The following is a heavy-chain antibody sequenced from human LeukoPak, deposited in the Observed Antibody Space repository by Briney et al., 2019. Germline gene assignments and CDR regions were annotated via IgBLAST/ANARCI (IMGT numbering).Heavy chain of an antibody. V-gene: IGHV4-38-2*01. D-gene: IGHD2-15*01. CDR3: ARRRCSGGSCSPFDY. CDR2: VYQSGTT. Sequence: SETLSLTCCVSGFPISSGYYWGWIRQSPGKGLEWIGSVYQSGTTHYNPSFQSRLTISVDTSKSQFSLKMSSVTAADTAIYYCARRRCSGGSCSPFDYWGQGSQVTVSS. J-gene: IGHJ4*02. CDR1: GFPISSGYY.